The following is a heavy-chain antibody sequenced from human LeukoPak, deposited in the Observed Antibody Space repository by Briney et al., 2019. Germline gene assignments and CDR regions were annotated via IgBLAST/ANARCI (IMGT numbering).Heavy chain of an antibody. CDR2: IFHSGST. J-gene: IGHJ3*02. CDR1: GGSINNYY. D-gene: IGHD1-26*01. Sequence: SETLSLTCTVSGGSINNYYWSWIRQPPGKGLEWIGYIFHSGSTNYSPSLKSRVTMSVDTSKNQFSLRLRSVTAADTAVYYCARRIVGTTHDAFDIWGQGTLVTVSS. CDR3: ARRIVGTTHDAFDI. V-gene: IGHV4-59*08.